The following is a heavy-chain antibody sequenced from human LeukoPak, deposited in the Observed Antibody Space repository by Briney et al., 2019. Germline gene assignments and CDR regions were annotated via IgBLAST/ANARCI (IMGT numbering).Heavy chain of an antibody. D-gene: IGHD2-2*01. J-gene: IGHJ6*02. CDR1: GYTFTGYY. CDR2: INPNSGGT. V-gene: IGHV1-2*02. Sequence: ASVKVSCKASGYTFTGYYMHWVRQAPGQGLEWMGWINPNSGGTNYAQKSQGRVTMTRDTSISTAYMELSRLRSDDTAVYYCAGGYCSSTSCPHTTQHYYYGMDVWGQGTTVTASS. CDR3: AGGYCSSTSCPHTTQHYYYGMDV.